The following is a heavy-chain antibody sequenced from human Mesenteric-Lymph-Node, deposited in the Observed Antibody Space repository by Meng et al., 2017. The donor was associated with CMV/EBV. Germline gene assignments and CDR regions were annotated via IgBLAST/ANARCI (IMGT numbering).Heavy chain of an antibody. Sequence: GCISRGGYYWSWVRQFPGKGLEWIAYIHHSGTTSHNPSLKSRVSISVDTSENHFSLRLSSVTAADTAVYYCARQLDDFWSGYPLDSWGRGTLVTVSS. D-gene: IGHD3-3*01. CDR1: GCISRGGYY. CDR2: IHHSGTT. V-gene: IGHV4-31*02. J-gene: IGHJ4*02. CDR3: ARQLDDFWSGYPLDS.